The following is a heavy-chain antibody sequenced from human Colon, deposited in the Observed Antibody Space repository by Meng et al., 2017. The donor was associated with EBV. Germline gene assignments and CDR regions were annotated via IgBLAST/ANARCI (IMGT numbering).Heavy chain of an antibody. CDR3: ARHKPLIYGSPYNSGWHADS. CDR2: IYYSGST. V-gene: IGHV4-30-4*01. J-gene: IGHJ4*02. D-gene: IGHD6-19*01. Sequence: QVQLQESGPGLVKPSQTLSLTCPVSGCPISSGDYYWSWIRQPPGKGLEWIGYIYYSGSTYYNPSLKSRVTISVDTSKNQFSLKLSSVTAADTAVYYCARHKPLIYGSPYNSGWHADSWGQGTLVTVAS. CDR1: GCPISSGDYY.